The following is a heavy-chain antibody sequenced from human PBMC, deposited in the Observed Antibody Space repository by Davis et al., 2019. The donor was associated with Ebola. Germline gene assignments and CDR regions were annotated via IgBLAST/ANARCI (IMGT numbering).Heavy chain of an antibody. CDR2: IYYSGST. CDR3: ARTRGDYAWFDP. CDR1: GGSFSGYY. Sequence: MPSETLSLTCAVYGGSFSGYYWSWIRQPPGKGLEWIGYIYYSGSTNYNPSLKSRVTISVDTSKNQFPLKLSSVTAADTAVYYCARTRGDYAWFDPWGQGTLVTVSS. V-gene: IGHV4-59*01. D-gene: IGHD4-17*01. J-gene: IGHJ5*02.